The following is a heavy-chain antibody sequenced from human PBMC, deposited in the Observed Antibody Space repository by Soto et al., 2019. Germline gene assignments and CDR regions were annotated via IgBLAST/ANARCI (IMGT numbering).Heavy chain of an antibody. Sequence: ASVKISCKASGYTFTSYGISGVRQAPGQGLEWMGWISAYNGNTNYAQKLQGRVTMTTDTSTSTAYMELRSLRSDDTAVYYCARRNTRTYYCSGGSCYSRAAENAFDIWGQGTMVTVSS. D-gene: IGHD2-15*01. CDR1: GYTFTSYG. CDR3: ARRNTRTYYCSGGSCYSRAAENAFDI. V-gene: IGHV1-18*01. CDR2: ISAYNGNT. J-gene: IGHJ3*02.